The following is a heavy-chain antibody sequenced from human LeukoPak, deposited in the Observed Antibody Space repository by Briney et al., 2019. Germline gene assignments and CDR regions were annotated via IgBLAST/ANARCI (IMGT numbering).Heavy chain of an antibody. CDR2: IKQDGSEK. D-gene: IGHD3-10*01. CDR1: GFTFSSYW. Sequence: GGSLRLSCAASGFTFSSYWMSWVRQAPGKGLEWVANIKQDGSEKYYVDSVRGRFTISRDNAKNSLYLQMNSLRAEDTAVYYCARDMVRGVIDYWGQGTLVTVSS. CDR3: ARDMVRGVIDY. J-gene: IGHJ4*02. V-gene: IGHV3-7*01.